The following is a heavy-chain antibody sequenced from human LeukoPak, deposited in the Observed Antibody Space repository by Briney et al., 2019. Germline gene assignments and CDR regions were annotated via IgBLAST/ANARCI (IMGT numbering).Heavy chain of an antibody. CDR2: IANDGTNE. D-gene: IGHD1-26*01. J-gene: IGHJ5*01. Sequence: GRSLRLSCAASGFTFYTYGMHWVRQAPGKGLEWVSVIANDGTNEYYAGSVKRRFTISRDNDNNSLSLQMNSLRAEETAGYFCPRVPLSGATRFDSWGQGTLVTVSS. CDR3: PRVPLSGATRFDS. V-gene: IGHV3-30*03. CDR1: GFTFYTYG.